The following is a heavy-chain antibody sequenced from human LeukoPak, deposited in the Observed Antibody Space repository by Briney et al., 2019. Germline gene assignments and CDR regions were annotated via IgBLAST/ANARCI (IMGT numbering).Heavy chain of an antibody. CDR2: IIPILGIA. D-gene: IGHD4-17*01. J-gene: IGHJ5*02. CDR3: AXXXXGDYLNNWFDP. CDR1: GGTFSSYA. Sequence: SVKVSCKASGGTFSSYAISWVRQAPGQGLEWMGRIIPILGIANYAQKFQGRVTITADKSTSTAYMELSSLRSEDTAVYYCAXXXXGDYLNNWFDPWGQGTLVTVSS. V-gene: IGHV1-69*04.